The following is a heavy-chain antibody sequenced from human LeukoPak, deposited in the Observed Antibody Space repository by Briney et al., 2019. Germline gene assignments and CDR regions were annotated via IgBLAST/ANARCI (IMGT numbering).Heavy chain of an antibody. J-gene: IGHJ4*02. V-gene: IGHV3-30*04. CDR3: AREVEMALDY. D-gene: IGHD5-24*01. Sequence: GGSLRLSCAASGFTLSSYAMHWVRQAPGKGLEWVAVISYNGRNKYYADSVKGRFTFSRDNSKNTLYLQMNSLRAEDTAVYYCAREVEMALDYWGQGTLVTVSS. CDR1: GFTLSSYA. CDR2: ISYNGRNK.